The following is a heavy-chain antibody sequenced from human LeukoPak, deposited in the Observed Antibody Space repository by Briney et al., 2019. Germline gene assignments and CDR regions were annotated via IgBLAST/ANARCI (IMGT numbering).Heavy chain of an antibody. Sequence: AGGSLRLSCTASGFTFSSYSMNWVRQAPGKGLEWVSSISSSSSYIFYADSVKGRFTISRDSAKNSLYLQMNSLRAEDTAVYYCARVSRGYCSSTSCYAGDYWGQGTLVTVSS. CDR3: ARVSRGYCSSTSCYAGDY. D-gene: IGHD2-2*01. V-gene: IGHV3-21*01. CDR1: GFTFSSYS. J-gene: IGHJ4*02. CDR2: ISSSSSYI.